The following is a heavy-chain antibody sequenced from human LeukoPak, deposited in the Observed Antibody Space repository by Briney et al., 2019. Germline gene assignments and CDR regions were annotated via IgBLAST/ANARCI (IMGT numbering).Heavy chain of an antibody. J-gene: IGHJ4*02. CDR2: IYHSGST. CDR3: ARVCSGGNCYSRIDH. CDR1: GGSISSYY. V-gene: IGHV4-4*02. D-gene: IGHD2-15*01. Sequence: SETLSLTCTVSGGSISSYYWSCVRQAPGKGLEWIGEIYHSGSTNYNPSLKSRVTISVDKSKNQYSLKLSSVTAADTAIYYCARVCSGGNCYSRIDHWGQGILVTVSS.